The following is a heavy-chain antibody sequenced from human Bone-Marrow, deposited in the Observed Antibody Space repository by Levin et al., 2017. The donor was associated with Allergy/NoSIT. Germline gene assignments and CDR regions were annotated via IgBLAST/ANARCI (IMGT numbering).Heavy chain of an antibody. CDR2: IYPRDSDT. J-gene: IGHJ5*02. V-gene: IGHV5-51*01. CDR1: GYSFTSYW. Sequence: PGESLKISCKASGYSFTSYWIGWVRQMPGKGLEWMGIIYPRDSDTRYSPSFQGQVTISADKSISTAYLQWSSLKAADTAMYYCAREGAYSSPAGSDPCGQGTLVSVSS. D-gene: IGHD6-13*01. CDR3: AREGAYSSPAGSDP.